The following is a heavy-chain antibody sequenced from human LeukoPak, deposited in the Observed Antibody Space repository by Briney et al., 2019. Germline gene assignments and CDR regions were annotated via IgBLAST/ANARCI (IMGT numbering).Heavy chain of an antibody. CDR2: IYYNGTT. CDR1: GDSIISCY. J-gene: IGHJ3*01. CDR3: ARHRGYVGAFDV. D-gene: IGHD3-22*01. Sequence: SETLSLTCIVSGDSIISCYWSWIRQPPGKGLEWIGYIYYNGTTNYNPSLKSRVTMSVDTSRTQFSLKLSSVTASETAVYYCARHRGYVGAFDVWGRGTMVTVSS. V-gene: IGHV4-59*08.